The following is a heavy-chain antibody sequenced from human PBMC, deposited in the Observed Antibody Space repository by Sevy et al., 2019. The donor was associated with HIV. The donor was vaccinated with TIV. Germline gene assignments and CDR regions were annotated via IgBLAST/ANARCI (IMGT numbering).Heavy chain of an antibody. CDR2: ISTGSSYI. J-gene: IGHJ5*02. V-gene: IGHV3-21*01. CDR1: RFTFSTYS. D-gene: IGHD5-18*01. Sequence: GGSLRLSCAAARFTFSTYSMTWVRQAPGKGLEWVSSISTGSSYIYYADSVKGRFTISRDNAKNSLFLQMDSLRAEDTAVYYCARGPAMIEYNWFDPWGQGTLVTVSS. CDR3: ARGPAMIEYNWFDP.